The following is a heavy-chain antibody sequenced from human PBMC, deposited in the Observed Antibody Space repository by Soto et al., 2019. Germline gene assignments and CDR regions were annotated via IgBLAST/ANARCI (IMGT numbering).Heavy chain of an antibody. Sequence: QVQLQESGPGLVKPSQTLSLTCTVSGGSISSGGYYWSWIRQHPGKGLEWIGYIYYSGSTYYNPSLKSRVTISVDTSKNQFSLKLSSATAADTAVYYCARSDIVAAPHYGMDVWGQGTTVTVSS. CDR3: ARSDIVAAPHYGMDV. CDR2: IYYSGST. J-gene: IGHJ6*02. CDR1: GGSISSGGYY. V-gene: IGHV4-31*03. D-gene: IGHD5-12*01.